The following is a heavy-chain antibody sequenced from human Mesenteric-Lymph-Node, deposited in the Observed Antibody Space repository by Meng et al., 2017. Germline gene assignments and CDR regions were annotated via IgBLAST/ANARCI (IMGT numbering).Heavy chain of an antibody. Sequence: GESLKISCAASGFTFSSYAMSWVRQAPGKGLEWVSAISGSGGSTYYADSVKGRFTISRDNAKNSLYLQMNSLRAEDTAVYYCAKQSGWLNDYWGQGTLVTVSS. CDR2: ISGSGGST. V-gene: IGHV3-23*01. CDR1: GFTFSSYA. D-gene: IGHD5-12*01. J-gene: IGHJ4*02. CDR3: AKQSGWLNDY.